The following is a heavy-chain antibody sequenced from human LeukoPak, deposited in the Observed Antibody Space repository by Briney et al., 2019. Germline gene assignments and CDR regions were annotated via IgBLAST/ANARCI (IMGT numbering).Heavy chain of an antibody. CDR1: GYTFTGYY. J-gene: IGHJ3*02. CDR3: ARTSSYSYGYGGAFDI. Sequence: ASVKVSCKASGYTFTGYYMHWVRQAPGQGLEWMGWINPNSGGTNYAQKFQGWVTMTRDTSISTAYMELSRLRSDDTAVYYCARTSSYSYGYGGAFDIWGQGTMVTVSS. D-gene: IGHD5-18*01. CDR2: INPNSGGT. V-gene: IGHV1-2*04.